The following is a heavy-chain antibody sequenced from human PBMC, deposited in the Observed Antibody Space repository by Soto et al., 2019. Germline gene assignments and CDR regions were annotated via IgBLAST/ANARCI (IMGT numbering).Heavy chain of an antibody. V-gene: IGHV3-23*01. Sequence: GGSLRLSCTASGFTFSSHAMSWVRQAPGKHLEWVSSISGSAGLTFYADSVRGRFTISRDNSKNTLYLQMNSLRAEDTARYYCAKDWVSGSSPYWGQGTLVTVSS. CDR3: AKDWVSGSSPY. J-gene: IGHJ4*02. CDR1: GFTFSSHA. CDR2: ISGSAGLT. D-gene: IGHD2-15*01.